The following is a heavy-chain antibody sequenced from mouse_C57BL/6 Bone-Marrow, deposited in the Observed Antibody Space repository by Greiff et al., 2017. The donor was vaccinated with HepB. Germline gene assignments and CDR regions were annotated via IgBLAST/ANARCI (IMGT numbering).Heavy chain of an antibody. CDR2: IYPRSGNT. CDR3: ARIGTYYSNYGYFDY. Sequence: VKLQESGAELARPGASVKLSCKASGYTFTSYGISWVKQRTGQGLEWIGEIYPRSGNTYYNEKFKGKATLTADKSSSTAYMELRSLTSEDSAVYFCARIGTYYSNYGYFDYWGQGTTLTVSS. D-gene: IGHD2-5*01. CDR1: GYTFTSYG. J-gene: IGHJ2*01. V-gene: IGHV1-81*01.